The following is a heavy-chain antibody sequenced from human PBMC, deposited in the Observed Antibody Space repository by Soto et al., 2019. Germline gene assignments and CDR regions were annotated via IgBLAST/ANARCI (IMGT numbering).Heavy chain of an antibody. CDR1: GSSISIGTDY. CDR3: ARDYGDYSFFFDY. D-gene: IGHD4-17*01. CDR2: FSGFT. Sequence: SETLSLTCSVSGSSISIGTDYWSWIRQPPGKGLEWIGGFSGFTDYNLSLESRASISVDHSKNQFSLTLRSVTAADTAVYYCARDYGDYSFFFDYWGQGALVTVSS. J-gene: IGHJ4*02. V-gene: IGHV4-61*01.